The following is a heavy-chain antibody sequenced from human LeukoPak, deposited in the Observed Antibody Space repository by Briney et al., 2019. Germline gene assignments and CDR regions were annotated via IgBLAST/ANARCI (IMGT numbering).Heavy chain of an antibody. D-gene: IGHD7-27*01. CDR1: GYTFTSYA. J-gene: IGHJ5*02. Sequence: ASVKVSCKASGYTFTSYAMNWVRQAPGQGLEWMGIINPSGGSTSYAQKFQGRVTMTRDTSTSTVYMELSSLRSEDTAVYYCARDFIPPSQTRNPSGVWFDPWGQGTLVTVSS. V-gene: IGHV1-46*01. CDR3: ARDFIPPSQTRNPSGVWFDP. CDR2: INPSGGST.